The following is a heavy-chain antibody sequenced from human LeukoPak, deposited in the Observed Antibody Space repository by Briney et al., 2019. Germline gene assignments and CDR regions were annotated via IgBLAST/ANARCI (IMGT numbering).Heavy chain of an antibody. Sequence: TSETLSLTCTVSGGSISSYYWSWIRQPPGKGLEWIGYIYYSGSTNYNPSLKSRVTISVDTSKNQFSLKLSSVTAADTAVYYCATPPAGAAAQWNYYYYYMDVWGKGTTVTVSS. CDR1: GGSISSYY. J-gene: IGHJ6*03. CDR2: IYYSGST. D-gene: IGHD2-2*01. V-gene: IGHV4-59*08. CDR3: ATPPAGAAAQWNYYYYYMDV.